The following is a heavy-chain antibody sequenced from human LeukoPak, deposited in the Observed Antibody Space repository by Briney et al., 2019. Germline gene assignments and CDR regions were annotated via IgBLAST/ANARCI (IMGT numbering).Heavy chain of an antibody. Sequence: GGSLRLSCAASGFTFSDYYMSWIRQAPGKGLEWVSSISSSSNYIYYADSVKGRFTISRDNAKNSLYLQMNSLRAEDTAVYYCARVSILIVPYYAFDIWGQGTMVTVSS. J-gene: IGHJ3*02. CDR1: GFTFSDYY. D-gene: IGHD2/OR15-2a*01. V-gene: IGHV3-11*04. CDR3: ARVSILIVPYYAFDI. CDR2: ISSSSNYI.